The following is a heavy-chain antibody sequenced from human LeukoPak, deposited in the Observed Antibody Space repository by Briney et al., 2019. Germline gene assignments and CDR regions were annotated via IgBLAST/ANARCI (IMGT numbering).Heavy chain of an antibody. CDR1: GGSFSGYY. CDR2: ISGSGGST. J-gene: IGHJ6*03. Sequence: ETLSLTCAVYGGSFSGYYWSWIRQPPGKGLEWVSAISGSGGSTYYADSVKGRFTISRDNSKNTLYLQMNSLRAEDTAVYYCAKGSKAVLFTRDYYMDVWGKGTTVTISS. CDR3: AKGSKAVLFTRDYYMDV. D-gene: IGHD6-19*01. V-gene: IGHV3-23*01.